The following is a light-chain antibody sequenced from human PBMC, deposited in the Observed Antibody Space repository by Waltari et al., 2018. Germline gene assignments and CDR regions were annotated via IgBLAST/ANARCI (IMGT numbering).Light chain of an antibody. V-gene: IGLV1-36*01. Sequence: QSVLTQPPSVSEAPRQRVPISCSGSSSNIGNNPVHWYQQLPGKAPKLLIYYDDLLPSGVSDRFSGSKSGTSASLAISGLQSEDEADYYCAAWDDSLSGYVFGTGTKVTVL. J-gene: IGLJ1*01. CDR2: YDD. CDR3: AAWDDSLSGYV. CDR1: SSNIGNNP.